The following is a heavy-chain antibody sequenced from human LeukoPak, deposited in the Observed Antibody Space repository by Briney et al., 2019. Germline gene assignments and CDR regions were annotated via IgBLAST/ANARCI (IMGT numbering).Heavy chain of an antibody. CDR3: GRGHVDFIDY. CDR1: GFTFRSSW. Sequence: PGGSLRISCAASGFTFRSSWMHWVRQAPGKGLMWISRLNGDGSITSSADSVKGRFIISRDNAKNTLYLQMNSLRAEDTAIYYCGRGHVDFIDYWGRGTLVTVSS. V-gene: IGHV3-74*01. D-gene: IGHD5-24*01. J-gene: IGHJ4*02. CDR2: LNGDGSIT.